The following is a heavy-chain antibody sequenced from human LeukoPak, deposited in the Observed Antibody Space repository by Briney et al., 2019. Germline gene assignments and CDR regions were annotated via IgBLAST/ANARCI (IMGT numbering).Heavy chain of an antibody. J-gene: IGHJ4*02. Sequence: SETLSLTCAVYGESFSGHYWSWIRQPPGKGLEWIGEINHSGSSNYNPSLKSRVTILVDTSKNQFSLRLTSVTAADTAVYYCARDGGYNYDYWGQGALVTVSS. D-gene: IGHD5-18*01. CDR1: GESFSGHY. V-gene: IGHV4-34*01. CDR3: ARDGGYNYDY. CDR2: INHSGSS.